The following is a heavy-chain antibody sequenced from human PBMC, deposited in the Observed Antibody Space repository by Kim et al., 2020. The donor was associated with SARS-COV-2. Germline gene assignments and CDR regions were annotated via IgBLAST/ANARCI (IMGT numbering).Heavy chain of an antibody. Sequence: SNPSLMSRLAISIDTSKTQFSLRLKSVTAADTAVYYCASPRRYYSGNFHYWGQGTLVTVSS. V-gene: IGHV4-34*01. D-gene: IGHD4-4*01. CDR3: ASPRRYYSGNFHY. J-gene: IGHJ4*02.